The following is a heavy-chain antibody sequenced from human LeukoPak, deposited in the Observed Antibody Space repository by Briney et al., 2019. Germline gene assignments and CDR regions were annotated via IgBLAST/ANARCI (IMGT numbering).Heavy chain of an antibody. J-gene: IGHJ5*02. CDR2: IYYSGST. D-gene: IGHD3-10*02. V-gene: IGHV4-59*08. CDR1: GGSISSYY. CDR3: VRSLFSSFTWFDH. Sequence: PSETLSLTCTVSGGSISSYYWSWIRQPPGKGLEWIGYIYYSGSTNYNPSLKGRVSISVDTSKSQFSLRLHSVTAADTAMYYCVRSLFSSFTWFDHWGQGALVTVSS.